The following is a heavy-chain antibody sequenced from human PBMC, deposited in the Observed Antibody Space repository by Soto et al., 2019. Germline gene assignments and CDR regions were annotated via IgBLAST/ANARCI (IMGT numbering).Heavy chain of an antibody. V-gene: IGHV4-4*07. CDR3: AKDRTVAARHFDY. CDR1: NGSISNFY. Sequence: SETLSLTCTVSNGSISNFYWNWIRQSAGKGLEWIGRIHGSGSATYNPSLRSRVTMSVDTSKNTLYLQMNSLRAEDSAVYYCAKDRTVAARHFDYWGQGTQVTVSS. D-gene: IGHD6-6*01. J-gene: IGHJ4*02. CDR2: IHGSGSA.